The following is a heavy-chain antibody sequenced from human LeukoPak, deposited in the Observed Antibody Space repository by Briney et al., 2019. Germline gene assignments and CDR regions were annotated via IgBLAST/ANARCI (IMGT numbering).Heavy chain of an antibody. CDR1: GGSISSSGYY. V-gene: IGHV4-39*01. CDR3: ARHEYSGSYYGLSWFDP. J-gene: IGHJ5*02. Sequence: SETLSLTCTVSGGSISSSGYYWGWIRQPPGKGLEWIASIYYSGSTYYNPSLKSRVTISVDTPKNQLFLKLSSLTAADTAVYDCARHEYSGSYYGLSWFDPWGQGTLVTVSS. CDR2: IYYSGST. D-gene: IGHD1-26*01.